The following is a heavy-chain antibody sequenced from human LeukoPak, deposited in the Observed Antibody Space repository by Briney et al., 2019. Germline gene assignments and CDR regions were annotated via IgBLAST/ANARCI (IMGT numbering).Heavy chain of an antibody. CDR2: IRYDGNKE. V-gene: IGHV3-30*02. J-gene: IGHJ4*02. Sequence: GGSLRLSCAASGFTFSNFGLHWVRQAPGKGLEWVAFIRYDGNKEYYADSVKGRFTTSRDNSKNTLYLQMNSLRAEDTAVYYCKTYSDSSGYFHFDYWGQGTLVTVSS. CDR3: KTYSDSSGYFHFDY. CDR1: GFTFSNFG. D-gene: IGHD3-22*01.